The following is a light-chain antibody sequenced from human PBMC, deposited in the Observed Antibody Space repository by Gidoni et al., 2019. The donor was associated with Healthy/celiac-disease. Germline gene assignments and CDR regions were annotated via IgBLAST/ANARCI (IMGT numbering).Light chain of an antibody. CDR3: QQSYSTPNT. CDR2: AAS. J-gene: IGKJ2*01. V-gene: IGKV1-39*01. Sequence: DIQMTQSPSSLSASVGDRVTITCRASQSISSYLNWYQQKPGKAPKLLIYAASSLQSGVPSRSSGSGSGTDFTLTISSLQPEDFATYYCQQSYSTPNTFXQXTKLEIK. CDR1: QSISSY.